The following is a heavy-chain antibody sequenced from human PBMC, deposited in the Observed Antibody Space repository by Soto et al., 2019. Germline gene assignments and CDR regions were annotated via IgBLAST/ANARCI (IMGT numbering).Heavy chain of an antibody. J-gene: IGHJ4*02. CDR3: ARANLAAAVDY. CDR2: IKQDGSEK. CDR1: GFTFSSYW. D-gene: IGHD6-13*01. V-gene: IGHV3-7*01. Sequence: EVQLVESGGGLVQPGGSLRLSCAASGFTFSSYWMSWVRQAPGKGLEWVANIKQDGSEKYYVDSVKGRFTISRDNAKNSLCLQMNSLRAEDTAVYYRARANLAAAVDYWGQGTLVTVSS.